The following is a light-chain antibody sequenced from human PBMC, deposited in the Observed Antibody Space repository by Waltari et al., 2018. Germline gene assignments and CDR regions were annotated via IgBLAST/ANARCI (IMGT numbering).Light chain of an antibody. CDR3: CSYGGSYYV. CDR2: DVN. V-gene: IGLV2-11*01. J-gene: IGLJ1*01. Sequence: QSALTQPRAASGSPGQSVTISCTGTSSAVGSYDYVSWYQQHPGKAPKVMIYDVNKRPSGVPDRFSGSKSGNTASLTISGLQAEDEAEYYCCSYGGSYYVLGTGTEVTVL. CDR1: SSAVGSYDY.